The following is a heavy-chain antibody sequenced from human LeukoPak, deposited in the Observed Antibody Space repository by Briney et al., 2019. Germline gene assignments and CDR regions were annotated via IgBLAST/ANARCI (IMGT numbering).Heavy chain of an antibody. CDR2: ISSSSSTI. D-gene: IGHD5-24*01. V-gene: IGHV3-48*02. CDR3: ARAVTRRWLQTHFDY. CDR1: GFTFSSYR. J-gene: IGHJ4*02. Sequence: GGSLSLSCGLSGFTFSSYRMTWARQAPGKGLGWVSYISSSSSTIYYADSVKGRFTISRDNAKNSLYLQMNSLRDEDTAVYYCARAVTRRWLQTHFDYCGQGTLVTASS.